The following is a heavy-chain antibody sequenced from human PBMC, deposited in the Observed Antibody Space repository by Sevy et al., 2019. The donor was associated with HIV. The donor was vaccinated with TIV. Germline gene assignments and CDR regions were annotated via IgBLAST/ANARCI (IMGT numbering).Heavy chain of an antibody. Sequence: GESLKISCKGSGYSFTSYWIGWVRQMPGKGLEWMGIIYPSDSDTRYSPSFQGQVTISADKSISTAYLQWSSLKASDTAMYYCARLRYCSGGSCSNFDYWGQGTLVTVSS. CDR3: ARLRYCSGGSCSNFDY. CDR1: GYSFTSYW. J-gene: IGHJ4*02. D-gene: IGHD2-15*01. CDR2: IYPSDSDT. V-gene: IGHV5-51*01.